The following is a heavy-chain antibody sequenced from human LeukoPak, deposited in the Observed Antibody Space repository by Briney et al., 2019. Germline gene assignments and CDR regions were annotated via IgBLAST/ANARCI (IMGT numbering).Heavy chain of an antibody. V-gene: IGHV4-59*01. J-gene: IGHJ4*02. CDR3: ARGYYYDSSGYYFDY. CDR1: GGSISSYY. D-gene: IGHD3-22*01. CDR2: IYYSGST. Sequence: SETLSLTCTVSGGSISSYYWSWIRQPPGKGLEWIGYIYYSGSTNYNPSLKSRVTISVDTSKNQFSLKLSSVTAADTAVYYCARGYYYDSSGYYFDYWGQGTLVTVSP.